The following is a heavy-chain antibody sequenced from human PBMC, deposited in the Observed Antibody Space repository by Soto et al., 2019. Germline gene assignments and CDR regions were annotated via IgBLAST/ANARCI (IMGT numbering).Heavy chain of an antibody. V-gene: IGHV1-18*01. D-gene: IGHD6-6*01. Sequence: ASVKVSCKASGYTFTSYGISCVRQAPGQGLEWMGWISAYNGNTNYAQKLQGRVTMTTDTSTSTAYMELRSLRSDDTAVYYCARENIVAARRTNWFDPWGQGTLVTVSS. CDR1: GYTFTSYG. J-gene: IGHJ5*02. CDR2: ISAYNGNT. CDR3: ARENIVAARRTNWFDP.